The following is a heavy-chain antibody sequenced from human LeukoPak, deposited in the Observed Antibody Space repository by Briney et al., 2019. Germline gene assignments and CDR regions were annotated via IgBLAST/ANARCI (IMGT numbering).Heavy chain of an antibody. CDR1: GFTFSSYA. CDR2: ISGSGGST. CDR3: AKGREIIVVVPADY. Sequence: GGPLRLSCAASGFTFSSYAMSWVRQAPGKGLEWVSAISGSGGSTYYADSVEGRFTISRDNSKNTLYLQMNSLRAEDTAVYYCAKGREIIVVVPADYWGQGTLVTVSS. J-gene: IGHJ4*02. D-gene: IGHD2-2*01. V-gene: IGHV3-23*01.